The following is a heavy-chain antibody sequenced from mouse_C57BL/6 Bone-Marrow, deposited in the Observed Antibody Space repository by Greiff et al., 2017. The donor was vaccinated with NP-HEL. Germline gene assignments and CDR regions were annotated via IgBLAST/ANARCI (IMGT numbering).Heavy chain of an antibody. D-gene: IGHD2-12*01. CDR2: INPNNGGT. J-gene: IGHJ4*01. V-gene: IGHV1-18*01. CDR1: GYTFTDYN. CDR3: ARAPPLFTLRREDAMDY. Sequence: VQLQQSGPELVKPGASVKIPCKASGYTFTDYNMDWVKQSHGKSLEWIGDINPNNGGTIYNQTFKGKATLTVDKSSSTAYMELRSLTSEDTAVYYCARAPPLFTLRREDAMDYWGQGTSVTVSS.